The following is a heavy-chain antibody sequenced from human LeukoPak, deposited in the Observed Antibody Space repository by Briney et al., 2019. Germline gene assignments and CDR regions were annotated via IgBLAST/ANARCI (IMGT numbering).Heavy chain of an antibody. CDR1: GVTFSSYI. D-gene: IGHD1-26*01. J-gene: IGHJ4*02. V-gene: IGHV3-30*02. CDR3: ASLSVGASDY. Sequence: GGSLRLSCAASGVTFSSYIMNWLRQAPGKGLEWVAFIQYDGSNKYYADSVKGRFTLSRDNSKNTLYLQMNSLRAEDTAVYYCASLSVGASDYWGQGTLVTVSS. CDR2: IQYDGSNK.